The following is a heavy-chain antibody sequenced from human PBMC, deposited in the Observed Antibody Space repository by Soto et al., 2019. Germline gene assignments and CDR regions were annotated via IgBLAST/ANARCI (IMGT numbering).Heavy chain of an antibody. CDR3: AHIPNYYQYDWFDP. D-gene: IGHD3-16*01. CDR1: GFSLTTRGVG. V-gene: IGHV2-5*02. CDR2: IDWDDDK. J-gene: IGHJ5*02. Sequence: QITLKESGPTLVKPTQTLTLTCTFSGFSLTTRGVGVGWIRQPPGKALECLALIDWDDDKRYTPSLQSRLSITKDTSKNQVVLTMTNVDPVDTATYFCAHIPNYYQYDWFDPWGQGTLVSVS.